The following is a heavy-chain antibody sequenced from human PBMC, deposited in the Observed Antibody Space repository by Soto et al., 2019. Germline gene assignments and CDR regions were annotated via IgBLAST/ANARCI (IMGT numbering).Heavy chain of an antibody. Sequence: GGSLRLSCAASGFTFSSYAMSWVRQAPGKGLEWVSAISGSGGSTYYADSVKGRFTISRDNSKNTLYLQMNSLRAEDTAVYYCAGRSIAAAGNYYYYMDVWGKGTTVTVSS. CDR1: GFTFSSYA. J-gene: IGHJ6*03. V-gene: IGHV3-23*01. CDR3: AGRSIAAAGNYYYYMDV. CDR2: ISGSGGST. D-gene: IGHD6-13*01.